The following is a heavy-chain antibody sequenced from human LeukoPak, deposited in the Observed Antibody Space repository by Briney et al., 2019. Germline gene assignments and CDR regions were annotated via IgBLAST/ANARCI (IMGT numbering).Heavy chain of an antibody. D-gene: IGHD4-11*01. V-gene: IGHV3-30-3*01. CDR2: ISYDGSNK. CDR3: ARSVPDYTRFDF. J-gene: IGHJ4*02. CDR1: GFTFDNYA. Sequence: GGSLRLSCAASGFTFDNYAMSWVRQAPGKGLEWVAVISYDGSNKYYADSVKGRFTISRDNSKNTLYLQMNSLRVEDTALYYCARSVPDYTRFDFWGQGALVTVSS.